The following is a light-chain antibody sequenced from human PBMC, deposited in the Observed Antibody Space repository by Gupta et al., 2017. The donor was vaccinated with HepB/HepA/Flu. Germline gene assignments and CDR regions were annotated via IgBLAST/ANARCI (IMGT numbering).Light chain of an antibody. J-gene: IGLJ1*01. Sequence: QSALTQPPPVSGSPGQSITISCPGTSSDFGRYNHVSWYQQHPAKAPKLMIYDVNNRPSGVSHRLSGSKSGNTASLTISGLQTEDEADYYCSSYTSTTIHVFGTGTPVTV. CDR2: DVN. CDR3: SSYTSTTIHV. CDR1: SSDFGRYNH. V-gene: IGLV2-14*03.